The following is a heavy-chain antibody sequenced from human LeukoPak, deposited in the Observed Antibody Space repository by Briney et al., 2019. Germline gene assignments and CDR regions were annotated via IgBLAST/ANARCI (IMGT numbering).Heavy chain of an antibody. V-gene: IGHV3-9*01. CDR2: ISWNSGSI. CDR3: AKDIVGYYDSSGYCDY. J-gene: IGHJ4*02. D-gene: IGHD3-22*01. CDR1: GFTFSSYA. Sequence: SGGSLRLSCAASGFTFSSYAMSWVRQAPGKGLEWVSGISWNSGSIGYADSVKGRFTISRDNAKNSLYLQMNSLRAEDTALYYCAKDIVGYYDSSGYCDYWGQGTLVTVSS.